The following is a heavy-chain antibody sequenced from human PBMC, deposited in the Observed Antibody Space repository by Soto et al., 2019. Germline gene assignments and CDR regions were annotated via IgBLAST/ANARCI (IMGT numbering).Heavy chain of an antibody. V-gene: IGHV3-33*01. J-gene: IGHJ6*02. CDR1: GFTFSSYG. Sequence: QPVGSLRLSCAASGFTFSSYGMHWVRQAPGKGLEWVAVIWYDGSNKYYADSVKGRFTISRDNSENTLYLQMNSLRAEDTAVYYCARASGAAAVEGLYGMDVWGQGTTVTVSS. D-gene: IGHD6-13*01. CDR3: ARASGAAAVEGLYGMDV. CDR2: IWYDGSNK.